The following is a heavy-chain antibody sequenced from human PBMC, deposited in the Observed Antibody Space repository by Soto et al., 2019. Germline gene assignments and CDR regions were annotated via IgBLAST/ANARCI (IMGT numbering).Heavy chain of an antibody. V-gene: IGHV3-7*01. CDR2: IKQDGSTK. J-gene: IGHJ4*02. CDR3: TRNQVKADY. D-gene: IGHD3-22*01. Sequence: EVQLVESGGGIVQPGGSLRLSCAASGFTFSDLWMSWVRQAPEKGLEWVANIKQDGSTKNYVDSVKGRFTISRDNAKSLLYLQMNSLRVEDTAVYYCTRNQVKADYWGQGTLVTVSS. CDR1: GFTFSDLW.